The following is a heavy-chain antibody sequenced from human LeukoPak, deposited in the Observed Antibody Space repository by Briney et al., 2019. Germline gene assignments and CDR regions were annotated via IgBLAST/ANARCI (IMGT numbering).Heavy chain of an antibody. CDR2: ISAAGRTT. CDR1: GFTFSSYV. Sequence: PGGSLRLSCAASGFTFSSYVMSWVRQAPGKGLEWVAGISAAGRTTYYADSVKGRFTVSRDNPRNTLFLQMKSLRVEDTAIYYFTKADLYNAGDEVWGLGTLVTVSS. V-gene: IGHV3-23*01. J-gene: IGHJ4*02. D-gene: IGHD7-27*01. CDR3: TKADLYNAGDEV.